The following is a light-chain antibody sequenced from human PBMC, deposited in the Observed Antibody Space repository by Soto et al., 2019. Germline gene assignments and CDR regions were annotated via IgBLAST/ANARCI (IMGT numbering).Light chain of an antibody. CDR3: TSYTISTTLA. Sequence: QSALTQPASVSGSPGQSITISCTGTRSDIGASIYVSWFQQYPGEAPKCMIYDVNNRPSGVSNRFSGSKSGSTASLTISGLQAEDEAVYYCTSYTISTTLALGGGTKVTVL. CDR2: DVN. CDR1: RSDIGASIY. J-gene: IGLJ2*01. V-gene: IGLV2-14*01.